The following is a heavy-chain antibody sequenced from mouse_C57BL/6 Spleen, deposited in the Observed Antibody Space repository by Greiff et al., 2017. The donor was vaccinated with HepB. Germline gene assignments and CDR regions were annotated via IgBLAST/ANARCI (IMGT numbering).Heavy chain of an antibody. Sequence: VQLKQPGAELVKPGASVKLSCKASGYTFTSYWMQWVKQRPGQGLEWIGEIDPSDSYTNYNQKFKGKATLTVDTSSSTAYMQLSSLTSEDSAVYYCARRGLRREYYAMDYWGQGTSVTVSS. J-gene: IGHJ4*01. V-gene: IGHV1-50*01. CDR2: IDPSDSYT. CDR1: GYTFTSYW. CDR3: ARRGLRREYYAMDY. D-gene: IGHD2-4*01.